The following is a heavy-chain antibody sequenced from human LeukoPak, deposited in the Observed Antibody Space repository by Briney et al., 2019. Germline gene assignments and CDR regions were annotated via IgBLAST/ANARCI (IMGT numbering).Heavy chain of an antibody. Sequence: PGGSLRLSCAASGFTFSSYAMHWVRQAPGKGLEWVSSISSSSSYIYYADSVKGRFTISRDNAKNSLYLQMNSLRAEDTAVYYCARGQWLVQAFFDYWGQGTLVTVSS. J-gene: IGHJ4*02. CDR2: ISSSSSYI. CDR1: GFTFSSYA. V-gene: IGHV3-21*01. CDR3: ARGQWLVQAFFDY. D-gene: IGHD6-19*01.